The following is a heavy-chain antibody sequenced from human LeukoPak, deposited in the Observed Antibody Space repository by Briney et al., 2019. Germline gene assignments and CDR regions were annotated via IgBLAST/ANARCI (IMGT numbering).Heavy chain of an antibody. CDR1: GGSISSYY. Sequence: SETLSLTCTVSGGSISSYYWSWIRQPPGKGLEWIGYIYYSGSTNYNPSLKSRVTISVDTSKNQFSLKLSSVTAADTAVYYCARAVGATLPDAFDIWGQGTMVTVSS. CDR2: IYYSGST. D-gene: IGHD1-26*01. J-gene: IGHJ3*02. V-gene: IGHV4-59*01. CDR3: ARAVGATLPDAFDI.